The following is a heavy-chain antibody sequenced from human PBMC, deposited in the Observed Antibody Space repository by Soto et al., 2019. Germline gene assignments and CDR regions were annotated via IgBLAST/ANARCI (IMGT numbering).Heavy chain of an antibody. V-gene: IGHV6-1*01. J-gene: IGHJ6*02. CDR1: GDSVSSNSAA. CDR2: TYYRSKWYN. Sequence: SQTLSLTCAISGDSVSSNSAAWNWIRQSPSRGLEWLGGTYYRSKWYNDYAVSVKSRITINPDTSKNQFSLQLNSVTPEDTAVYYCARELEQLWLRGLRYYYGMDVWGQGTTVTVSS. D-gene: IGHD5-18*01. CDR3: ARELEQLWLRGLRYYYGMDV.